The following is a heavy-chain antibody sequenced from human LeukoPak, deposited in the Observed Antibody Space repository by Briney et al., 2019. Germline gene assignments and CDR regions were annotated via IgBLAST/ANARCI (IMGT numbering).Heavy chain of an antibody. D-gene: IGHD3-16*02. CDR1: GFTFSSYA. V-gene: IGHV3-23*01. CDR3: AKRDDYIWGSYRYTEGFYFDY. CDR2: ISGSGGST. Sequence: GGSLRLSCAASGFTFSSYAMSWVRQAPGKVLEWVSAISGSGGSTYYADSVKGRFTISRDNSKNTLYLQMNSLRAEDTAVYYCAKRDDYIWGSYRYTEGFYFDYWGQGTLVTVSS. J-gene: IGHJ4*02.